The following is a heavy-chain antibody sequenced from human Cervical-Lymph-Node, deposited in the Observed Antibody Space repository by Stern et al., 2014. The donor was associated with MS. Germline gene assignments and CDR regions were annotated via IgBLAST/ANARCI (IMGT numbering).Heavy chain of an antibody. J-gene: IGHJ4*02. D-gene: IGHD6-19*01. CDR3: AKEGILVASFDY. CDR2: ISGSGDST. V-gene: IGHV3-23*04. Sequence: EVQLVESGGSLVQPGGSLRLSCAASGFTFSSYAMSWVRQAPGKGMEWVSAISGSGDSTYYADSVKGRFTISRDNSKNTLYLQMNSLRADDTAVYYCAKEGILVASFDYWGQGTLVTVSS. CDR1: GFTFSSYA.